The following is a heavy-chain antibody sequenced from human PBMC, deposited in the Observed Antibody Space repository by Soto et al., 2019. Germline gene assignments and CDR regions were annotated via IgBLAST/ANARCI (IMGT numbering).Heavy chain of an antibody. Sequence: SETLSLTCAVYGGSFSGYYWSWIRQPPGKGLEWIGEINHSGSTNYNPSLKSRVTISVDTSKNQFSLKLSSVTAADTAVYYCARGRPDTYYDFWSGYCPFDYWGQGTLVTVSS. J-gene: IGHJ4*02. V-gene: IGHV4-34*01. CDR1: GGSFSGYY. D-gene: IGHD3-3*01. CDR3: ARGRPDTYYDFWSGYCPFDY. CDR2: INHSGST.